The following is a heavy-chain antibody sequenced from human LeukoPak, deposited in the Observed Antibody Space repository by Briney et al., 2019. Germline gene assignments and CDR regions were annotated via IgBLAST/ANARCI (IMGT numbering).Heavy chain of an antibody. CDR1: GYSFTSYW. CDR3: ARLYTLYYDFWPPLYMDV. CDR2: IYPGDSDT. V-gene: IGHV5-51*01. D-gene: IGHD3-3*01. J-gene: IGHJ6*03. Sequence: GGSLKISCKGSGYSFTSYWIGWVRQMPGKGLEWMGIIYPGDSDTRYSPSFQGQVTISADKSISTAYLQWSSLKASDTAMYYCARLYTLYYDFWPPLYMDVWGKGTTVTVSS.